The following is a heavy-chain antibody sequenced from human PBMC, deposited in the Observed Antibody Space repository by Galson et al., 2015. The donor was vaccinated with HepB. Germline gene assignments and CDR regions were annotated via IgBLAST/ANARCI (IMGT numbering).Heavy chain of an antibody. D-gene: IGHD6-13*01. CDR2: IKQDGSDK. J-gene: IGHJ6*02. V-gene: IGHV3-7*01. CDR1: GFTSRSYW. CDR3: ARDRRRLAAAGSYYYYYGMDV. Sequence: SLRLSCAASGFTSRSYWMSWVRQAPGKGLEWVANIKQDGSDKYYVDSVKGRFTISRDNAKNSLSLQMNSLRAEDTAVYYCARDRRRLAAAGSYYYYYGMDVWGQGTTVTVSS.